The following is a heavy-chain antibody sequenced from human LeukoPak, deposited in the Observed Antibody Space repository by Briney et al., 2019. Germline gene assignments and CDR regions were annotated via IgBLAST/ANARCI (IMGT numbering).Heavy chain of an antibody. CDR3: ARDPMVRGVNALDY. Sequence: GGSLRLSCAASGFTFSSYAMSWVRQAPGKGLEWVSAISGSGGSTYYADSVKGRFTISRDNSKNTLYLQMNSLRAEDTAVYYCARDPMVRGVNALDYWGQGTLVTVSS. D-gene: IGHD3-10*01. CDR2: ISGSGGST. CDR1: GFTFSSYA. V-gene: IGHV3-23*01. J-gene: IGHJ4*02.